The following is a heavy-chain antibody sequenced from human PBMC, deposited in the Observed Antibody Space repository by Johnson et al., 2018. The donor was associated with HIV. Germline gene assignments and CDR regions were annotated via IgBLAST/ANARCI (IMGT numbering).Heavy chain of an antibody. D-gene: IGHD2/OR15-2a*01. Sequence: QVQLVESGGGVVQPGGSLRLSCVASGFIFSSYAMHWVRHAPGTGLEWVSLISYDRGTTYDADSVKGRFTISRHNSTTTLSLQMNILRPEDTAMYYCARDQGARGSYFLFGVSNPFDIWGLGTMVTVSS. CDR2: ISYDRGTT. CDR1: GFIFSSYA. J-gene: IGHJ3*02. V-gene: IGHV3-30-3*01. CDR3: ARDQGARGSYFLFGVSNPFDI.